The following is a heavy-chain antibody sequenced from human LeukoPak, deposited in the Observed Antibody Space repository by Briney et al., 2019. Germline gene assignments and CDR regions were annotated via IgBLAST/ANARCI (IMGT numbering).Heavy chain of an antibody. CDR3: ASFLRQPK. CDR1: GYSFTSYW. D-gene: IGHD3-16*01. CDR2: IYPGDSDT. Sequence: GESLKISCHVSGYSFTSYWIGWVRQMPGKGLEWMGIIYPGDSDTRYSPSFQGQVTISVDKSISTAYLHWSSLKASDTAMYYCASFLRQPKWGQGTLVTVSS. J-gene: IGHJ4*02. V-gene: IGHV5-51*01.